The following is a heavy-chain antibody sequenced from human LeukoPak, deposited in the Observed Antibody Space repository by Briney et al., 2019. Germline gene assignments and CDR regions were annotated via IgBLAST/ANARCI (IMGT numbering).Heavy chain of an antibody. Sequence: PSETLSLTCTVSGGSISSYYWSWIRQPPGKGLEWIGYIYYSGSTNYNPSLKSRVTISVDTPKNQFSLKLSSVTAADTAVYYCARGIYSSGWYAWFDPWGQGTLVTVSS. CDR1: GGSISSYY. CDR2: IYYSGST. V-gene: IGHV4-59*08. CDR3: ARGIYSSGWYAWFDP. D-gene: IGHD6-19*01. J-gene: IGHJ5*02.